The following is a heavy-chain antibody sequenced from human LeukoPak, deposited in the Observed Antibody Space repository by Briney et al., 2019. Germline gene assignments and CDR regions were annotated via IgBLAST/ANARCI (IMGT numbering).Heavy chain of an antibody. CDR1: GGSISSGDYY. J-gene: IGHJ4*02. D-gene: IGHD1-1*01. CDR2: IYYSGST. CDR3: ARNRADFNLAADYFDY. V-gene: IGHV4-30-4*01. Sequence: PSETLSLTCTVSGGSISSGDYYWRWIRQARGKGLEWIGYIYYSGSTYYNPSLQSRVTISVDTSKNQFSLKLSSVTAADTAVYYCARNRADFNLAADYFDYWGQGTLVTVSS.